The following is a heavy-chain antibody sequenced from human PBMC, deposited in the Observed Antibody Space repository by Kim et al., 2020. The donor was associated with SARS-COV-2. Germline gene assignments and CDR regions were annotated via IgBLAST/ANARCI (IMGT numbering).Heavy chain of an antibody. Sequence: GGSLRLSCAASGFIFSAYEMNWVRQAPGKGLEWVSYISSSGTTIYYADSVKGRFTISRDNAKNSLSLQMNSLRAEDTAVYYCAREGYPYGMDVWGQGTTVTVSS. CDR3: AREGYPYGMDV. CDR2: ISSSGTTI. V-gene: IGHV3-48*03. CDR1: GFIFSAYE. D-gene: IGHD1-1*01. J-gene: IGHJ6*02.